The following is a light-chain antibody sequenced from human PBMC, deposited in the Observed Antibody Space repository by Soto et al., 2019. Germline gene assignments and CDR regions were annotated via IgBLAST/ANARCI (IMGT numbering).Light chain of an antibody. CDR2: GAS. CDR3: QQYGSSPLT. V-gene: IGKV3-20*01. CDR1: QSVSSSY. J-gene: IGKJ4*01. Sequence: EIVLTQSPGTLSLSPGXXATXSXRXSQSVSSSYLAWYQQKPGQAPRLLIYGASSRATGIPDRFSGSGSGTDFTLTISRLEPEDFAVYYCQQYGSSPLTFGGGTKVEIK.